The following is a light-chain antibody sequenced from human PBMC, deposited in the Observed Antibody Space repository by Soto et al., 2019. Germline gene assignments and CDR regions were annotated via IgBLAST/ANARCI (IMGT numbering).Light chain of an antibody. CDR2: EVT. V-gene: IGLV2-14*01. CDR1: SSDVGAYIY. J-gene: IGLJ1*01. Sequence: QSVLTQPASVSGSPGQPITISCTGTSSDVGAYIYVSWYQHHPGKAPKVMIYEVTNRPSGVSDRFSGSKSGNTASLTISGLQAEDEADYYCCPYTSSRTYVCGTETKVTVL. CDR3: CPYTSSRTYV.